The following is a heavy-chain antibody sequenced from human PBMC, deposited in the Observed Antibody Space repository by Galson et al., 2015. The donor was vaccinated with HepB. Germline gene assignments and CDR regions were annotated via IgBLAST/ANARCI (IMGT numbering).Heavy chain of an antibody. D-gene: IGHD5-12*01. CDR1: GYTFTGYY. CDR3: AREGGQGYSGYDLD. J-gene: IGHJ4*02. CDR2: INPNSGGT. Sequence: SVKVSCKASGYTFTGYYMHWVRQAPGQGLERMGWINPNSGGTNYAQKFQGRVTMTRDTSISTAYMELSRLRSDDTAVYYCAREGGQGYSGYDLDWGQGTLVTVSS. V-gene: IGHV1-2*02.